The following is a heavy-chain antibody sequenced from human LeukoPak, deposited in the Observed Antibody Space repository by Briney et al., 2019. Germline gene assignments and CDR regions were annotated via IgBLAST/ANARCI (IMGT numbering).Heavy chain of an antibody. CDR2: ISGDSGST. CDR3: AKDRGSGWYYFHY. Sequence: GGSLRLACAASGFTFHDYAMYWVRQAPGKGPEWVSLISGDSGSTDYADFVKGRFTISRDNSQNSVFLQMNSLTSEDTAVYFCAKDRGSGWYYFHYWGQGTLVTVSS. V-gene: IGHV3-43*02. CDR1: GFTFHDYA. J-gene: IGHJ4*02. D-gene: IGHD6-19*01.